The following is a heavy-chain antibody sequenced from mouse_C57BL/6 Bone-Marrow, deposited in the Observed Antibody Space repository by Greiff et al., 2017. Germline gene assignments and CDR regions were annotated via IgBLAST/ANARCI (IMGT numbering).Heavy chain of an antibody. J-gene: IGHJ4*01. CDR2: IWSGGST. CDR1: GFSLPSYG. CDR3: ARTGGVYYGNRYAMDY. Sequence: QVQLQQSGPGLVQPSQSLSITCTVSGFSLPSYGVHWVRQSPGKGLEWLGVIWSGGSTDYTAAFISRLSISKDNSKSQVFFTMNSLQADDTDRYYWARTGGVYYGNRYAMDYWGKGTSVTVAS. V-gene: IGHV2-2*01. D-gene: IGHD2-1*01.